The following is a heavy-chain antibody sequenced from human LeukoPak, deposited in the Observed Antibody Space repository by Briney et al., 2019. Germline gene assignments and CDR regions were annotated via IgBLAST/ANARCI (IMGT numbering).Heavy chain of an antibody. Sequence: PGGSLRLSCAASRFTFSTNWMGWVRQAPGKGLEWVASITPAGSEKYYANSMKGRFTISRDNAKNSLYLQMNSLRAEDTAVYYCARGDYYDSSGYGDYWGQGTLVTVSS. J-gene: IGHJ4*02. D-gene: IGHD3-22*01. V-gene: IGHV3-7*01. CDR2: ITPAGSEK. CDR3: ARGDYYDSSGYGDY. CDR1: RFTFSTNW.